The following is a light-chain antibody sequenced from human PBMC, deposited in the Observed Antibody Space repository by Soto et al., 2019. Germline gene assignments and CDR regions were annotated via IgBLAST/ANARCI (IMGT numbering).Light chain of an antibody. CDR2: STN. Sequence: QTVVTQEPSFSVSPGGTVTLTCGLNSGSVSSSSHPSWYQQTPGQAPRTLIYSTNTRSSGVPDRFSGSILGNKAALPITGAQADDESDYYCALYLGSGISVFGGRTKLTVL. J-gene: IGLJ2*01. CDR3: ALYLGSGISV. CDR1: SGSVSSSSH. V-gene: IGLV8-61*01.